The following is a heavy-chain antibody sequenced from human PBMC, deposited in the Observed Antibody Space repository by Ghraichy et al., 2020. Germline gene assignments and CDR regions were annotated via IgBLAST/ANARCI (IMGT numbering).Heavy chain of an antibody. D-gene: IGHD1-26*01. CDR2: IKQGGGEK. Sequence: LSLTCVGSEFSFNKFWMSWVRQAPGKGLEWVASIKQGGGEKHYADSLKGRIAISRDNTQNSLFLQLDSLRVDDTAVYYCARARGGWCTTTNCFAEYAEYWGEGTLVTVSS. J-gene: IGHJ4*02. CDR1: EFSFNKFW. V-gene: IGHV3-7*01. CDR3: ARARGGWCTTTNCFAEYAEY.